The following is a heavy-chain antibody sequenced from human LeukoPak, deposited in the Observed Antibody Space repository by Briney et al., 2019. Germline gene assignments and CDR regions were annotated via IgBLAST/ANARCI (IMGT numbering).Heavy chain of an antibody. CDR1: GFTVSSNY. D-gene: IGHD5-18*01. CDR2: IYSGGST. J-gene: IGHJ6*02. V-gene: IGHV3-66*01. Sequence: GGSLRLSCAASGFTVSSNYMSWVRQAPGKGVEWVSVIYSGGSTYYSDSVKGRFTISRYNSKNTLYLQMNSLRAEYTAVYYCARDQVDTAMYYYYYGMDVWGQGTTVTVSS. CDR3: ARDQVDTAMYYYYYGMDV.